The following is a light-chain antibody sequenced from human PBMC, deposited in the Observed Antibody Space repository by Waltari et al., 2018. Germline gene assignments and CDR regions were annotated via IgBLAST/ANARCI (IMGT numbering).Light chain of an antibody. J-gene: IGLJ1*01. CDR2: DNT. Sequence: QSVLTQPPSLSGAPGQRVTISCTGSSSNIGAGYGLQWYQQFPGTAPKLLIYDNTNRPSGVPARFSGSKSGTSASLAITGLQAEDEADYCQSYDSSLRGFYVFGTGTKVTV. CDR3: QSYDSSLRGFYV. V-gene: IGLV1-40*01. CDR1: SSNIGAGYG.